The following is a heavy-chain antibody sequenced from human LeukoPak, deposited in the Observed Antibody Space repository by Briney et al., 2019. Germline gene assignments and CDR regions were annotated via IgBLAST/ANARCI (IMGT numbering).Heavy chain of an antibody. CDR1: GYGFTSSW. D-gene: IGHD1-14*01. CDR2: IYPGDSDT. J-gene: IGHJ4*02. V-gene: IGHV5-51*01. CDR3: TRWYNRDYGDY. Sequence: GESLKISCKGSGYGFTSSWIGWVRQMPGKGLEWMGIIYPGDSDTRYSPSFQGQVTISADKSISTAYLQWSSLKASDTAMYYCTRWYNRDYGDYWGQGTLVTVSS.